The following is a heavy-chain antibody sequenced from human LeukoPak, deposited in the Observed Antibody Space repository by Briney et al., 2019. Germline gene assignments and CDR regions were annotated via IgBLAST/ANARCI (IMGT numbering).Heavy chain of an antibody. Sequence: PSETLSLTCTVSGGSISSYYWSWIRQPPGKGLEWIGYIYYSGSTNYNPSLKSRVTISVDTSKNQFSLKLSSVTAADTAVYCCARDYYDSSREQEYYYYYYMDVWGKGTTVTISS. V-gene: IGHV4-59*01. D-gene: IGHD3-22*01. J-gene: IGHJ6*03. CDR2: IYYSGST. CDR3: ARDYYDSSREQEYYYYYYMDV. CDR1: GGSISSYY.